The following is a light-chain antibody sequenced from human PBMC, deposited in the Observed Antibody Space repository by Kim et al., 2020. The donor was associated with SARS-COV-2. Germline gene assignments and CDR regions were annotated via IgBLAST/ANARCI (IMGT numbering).Light chain of an antibody. Sequence: EIVLTQSPGTLSLSPGERATLSCRASQSVSSSYLAWYQQKPGQAPRLLIYGASSRATGIPDRFSGSGSGTDFTLTISRLEPEDFAVYYCQQYSSSVTFGGGTKEEIK. V-gene: IGKV3-20*01. J-gene: IGKJ4*01. CDR1: QSVSSSY. CDR2: GAS. CDR3: QQYSSSVT.